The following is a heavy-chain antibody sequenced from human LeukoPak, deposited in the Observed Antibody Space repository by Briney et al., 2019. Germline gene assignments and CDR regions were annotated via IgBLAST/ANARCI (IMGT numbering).Heavy chain of an antibody. J-gene: IGHJ4*02. CDR1: GYTFTTYY. V-gene: IGHV1-46*01. CDR2: INPSGGST. CDR3: ARALKYYDILTGYPYYFDY. D-gene: IGHD3-9*01. Sequence: GASVKVSCKASGYTFTTYYMHWVRQAPGQGLEWMGIINPSGGSTTYAQKFQGKVTMTRDTSTSTVYMELSNLRSEDTAVYYCARALKYYDILTGYPYYFDYWGQGTLVTVSS.